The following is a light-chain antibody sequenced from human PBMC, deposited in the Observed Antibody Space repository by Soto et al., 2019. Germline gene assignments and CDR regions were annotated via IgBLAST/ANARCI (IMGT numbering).Light chain of an antibody. V-gene: IGLV2-14*01. CDR1: SSDVGGHNY. CDR2: EVN. J-gene: IGLJ2*01. CDR3: QSYDSSFVL. Sequence: QSALTQPASVSGSPGQSITISCTGTSSDVGGHNYVSWYQQHPGKAPKLMIYEVNNRPSGVSDRFSGSKAGNTASLTISGLQAEDEADYYCQSYDSSFVLFGGGTKLTVL.